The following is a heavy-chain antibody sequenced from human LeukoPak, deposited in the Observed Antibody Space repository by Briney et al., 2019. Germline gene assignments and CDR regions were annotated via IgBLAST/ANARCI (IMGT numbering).Heavy chain of an antibody. Sequence: GGSLRLSCAASGFTVSSNYMSWVRQAPGKGLECVSVIYSGGNTYYADSVKGRFTISRDNSKNTLYLQMNSLRAEDTAVYYCARAPQNWNGVVDYWGQGTLVTVSP. V-gene: IGHV3-53*01. D-gene: IGHD1-1*01. CDR1: GFTVSSNY. J-gene: IGHJ4*02. CDR3: ARAPQNWNGVVDY. CDR2: IYSGGNT.